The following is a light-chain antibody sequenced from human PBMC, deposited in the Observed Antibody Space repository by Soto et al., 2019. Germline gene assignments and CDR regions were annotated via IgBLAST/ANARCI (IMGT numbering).Light chain of an antibody. CDR2: GDN. J-gene: IGLJ1*01. V-gene: IGLV1-40*01. Sequence: VLTQPPSVSGAPGQRVSISCTGSTSNIGAPYDVHWYQHLPGAAPKLPIYGDNNRPSGVPDRFSGSKSGTSASLAITSLQAEDEADYYCQSYDISLHNYVFGTGTKVTVL. CDR3: QSYDISLHNYV. CDR1: TSNIGAPYD.